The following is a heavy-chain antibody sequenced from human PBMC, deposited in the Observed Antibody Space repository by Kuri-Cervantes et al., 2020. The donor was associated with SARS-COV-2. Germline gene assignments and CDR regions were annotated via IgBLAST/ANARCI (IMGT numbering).Heavy chain of an antibody. Sequence: GESLKISCAASGFTFSSYAMHWVRQAPGKGLEWVAVISYDGSNKYYADSVKGRFTISRDNPKSTLYLQMNSLRAEDTAVYYCARGQHRVVRGVLGYYFDYWGQGTLVTVSS. CDR1: GFTFSSYA. CDR3: ARGQHRVVRGVLGYYFDY. J-gene: IGHJ4*02. V-gene: IGHV3-30-3*01. CDR2: ISYDGSNK. D-gene: IGHD3-10*01.